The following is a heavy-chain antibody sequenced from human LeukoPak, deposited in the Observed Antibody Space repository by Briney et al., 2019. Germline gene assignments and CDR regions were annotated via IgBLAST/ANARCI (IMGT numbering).Heavy chain of an antibody. CDR3: IRATYDGSFSVPNY. Sequence: GSLRLSCAASGFTFSNYWMHWVRQAPGKGLVWVSRIDSDGSNTFYADSVKGRFTVSRDNAKNTLSLQMHSLRAEDTAVYYCIRATYDGSFSVPNYWGQGTLVTVSS. D-gene: IGHD3-16*01. J-gene: IGHJ4*02. V-gene: IGHV3-74*01. CDR1: GFTFSNYW. CDR2: IDSDGSNT.